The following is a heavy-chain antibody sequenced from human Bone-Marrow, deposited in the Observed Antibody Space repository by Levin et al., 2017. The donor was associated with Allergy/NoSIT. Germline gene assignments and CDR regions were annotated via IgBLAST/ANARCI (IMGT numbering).Heavy chain of an antibody. V-gene: IGHV3-30*04. CDR2: ISYDGSNK. CDR1: GFTFSSYA. D-gene: IGHD3-10*01. CDR3: ARDPTMVRGVLDY. Sequence: GGSLRLSCAASGFTFSSYAMHWVRQAPGKGLEWVAVISYDGSNKYYADSVKGRFTISRDNSKNTLYLQMNSLRAEDTAVYYCARDPTMVRGVLDYWGQGTLVTVSS. J-gene: IGHJ4*02.